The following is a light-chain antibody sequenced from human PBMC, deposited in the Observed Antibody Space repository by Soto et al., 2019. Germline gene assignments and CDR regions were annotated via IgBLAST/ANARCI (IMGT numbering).Light chain of an antibody. V-gene: IGLV2-14*03. CDR2: DVS. J-gene: IGLJ1*01. CDR3: SSFTTTNTYV. CDR1: SXXVGTHNF. Sequence: QSALTQPASVSGSPGQSIAXSCXGTSXXVGTHNFVSWYQQHPGKAPKLIIYDVSNRPSGVSDRFFGSKSGNTASLTISGLQAEDEADYYCSSFTTTNTYVFGTGTKLTVL.